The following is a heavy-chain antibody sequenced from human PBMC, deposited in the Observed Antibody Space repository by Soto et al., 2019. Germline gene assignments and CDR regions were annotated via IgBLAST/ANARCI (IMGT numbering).Heavy chain of an antibody. CDR2: IYYSGST. CDR1: GGSISSGDYY. V-gene: IGHV4-30-4*01. D-gene: IGHD3-22*01. J-gene: IGHJ3*02. Sequence: SETLSLTCTVSGGSISSGDYYWSWIRQPPGKGLEWIGYIYYSGSTYYNPSLKSRVTISVDTSKNQFSLKLSSVTAADTAVYYCARGNYYDSSGYYCLAFDIWGQGTMVTVSS. CDR3: ARGNYYDSSGYYCLAFDI.